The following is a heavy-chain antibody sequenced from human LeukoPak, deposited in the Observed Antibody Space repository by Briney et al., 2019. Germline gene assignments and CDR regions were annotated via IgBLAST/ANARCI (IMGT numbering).Heavy chain of an antibody. Sequence: ASVKVSCKASGYTFTSYGISWVRQAPGQGLEWMGWISAYNGNTNYAQKLQGRVTMTTDTSTSTAYMELRSLRSDDTAVYYCARDLDSGYSSSWYSPPYYYYGMDVWGQGTTVTVPS. J-gene: IGHJ6*02. CDR1: GYTFTSYG. V-gene: IGHV1-18*01. D-gene: IGHD6-13*01. CDR3: ARDLDSGYSSSWYSPPYYYYGMDV. CDR2: ISAYNGNT.